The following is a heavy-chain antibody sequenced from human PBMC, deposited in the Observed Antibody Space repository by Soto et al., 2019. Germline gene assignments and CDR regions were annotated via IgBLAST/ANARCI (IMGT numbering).Heavy chain of an antibody. J-gene: IGHJ5*02. CDR2: IYYSGST. V-gene: IGHV4-39*01. CDR1: GGSISSSSYY. D-gene: IGHD3-22*01. CDR3: ARHTFYYDSSGHGGWFDP. Sequence: PSETLSLTCTVSGGSISSSSYYWGWIRQPPGKGLEWIGSIYYSGSTYYNPSLKSRVTTSVDTSKNQFSLKLSSVTAADTAVYYCARHTFYYDSSGHGGWFDPWGQGTLVTVSS.